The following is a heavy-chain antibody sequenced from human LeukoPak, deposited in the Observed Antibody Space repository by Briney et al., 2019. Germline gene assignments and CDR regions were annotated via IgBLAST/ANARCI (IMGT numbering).Heavy chain of an antibody. CDR2: ISGSGGST. D-gene: IGHD6-19*01. V-gene: IGHV3-23*01. J-gene: IGHJ3*02. Sequence: PGGSLRLSCAASGFTFSSYAMSWVRQAPGKGLEWVSTISGSGGSTYYADSVKGRFTISRDNSKNTLDLQMNSLRGEDTAIYYCAKEWALGGWYWNAFDIWGQGTMVTVSS. CDR1: GFTFSSYA. CDR3: AKEWALGGWYWNAFDI.